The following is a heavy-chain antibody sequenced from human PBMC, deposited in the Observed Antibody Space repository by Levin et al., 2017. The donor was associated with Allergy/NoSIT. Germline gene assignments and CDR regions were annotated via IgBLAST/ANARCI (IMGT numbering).Heavy chain of an antibody. CDR1: GFSLSPRGVG. Sequence: SGPTLVKPTQTLTLTCTFSGFSLSPRGVGVGWIRQPPGKALECLGLIYWDDDKRYSPSLKSRLTITKDTSKNQVILTMTNMYPVDRATYYCGKAQRGSGSYHFDYWGQGTLVTVSS. D-gene: IGHD3-10*01. V-gene: IGHV2-5*02. J-gene: IGHJ4*02. CDR2: IYWDDDK. CDR3: GKAQRGSGSYHFDY.